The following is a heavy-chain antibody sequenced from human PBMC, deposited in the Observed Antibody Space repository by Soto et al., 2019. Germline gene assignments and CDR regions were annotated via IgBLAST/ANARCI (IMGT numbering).Heavy chain of an antibody. D-gene: IGHD3-22*01. V-gene: IGHV1-18*01. CDR1: GYTFPSYG. Sequence: HVQLVQSGAEVKKPGASVKVSCKASGYTFPSYGINWVRQAPGQGLEWMGWISAYNGNTNYAQKIQGRVTLTTDTPTSTAYRELRSLRPEDAAVYYCARGGSGSYVDYWRQGTLVTPSS. CDR2: ISAYNGNT. J-gene: IGHJ4*02. CDR3: ARGGSGSYVDY.